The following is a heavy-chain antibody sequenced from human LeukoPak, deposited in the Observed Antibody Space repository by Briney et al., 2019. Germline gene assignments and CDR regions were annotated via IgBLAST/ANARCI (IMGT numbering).Heavy chain of an antibody. CDR2: INHSGST. Sequence: SETLSLTCTVSGGSISGYYWGWIRQPPGKGLEWIGEINHSGSTNYNPSLKSRVTISVDTSKNQFSLKLSSVTAADTAVYYCARFVGYCSGGSCYTMRGYYYYGMDVWGQGTTVTVSS. CDR3: ARFVGYCSGGSCYTMRGYYYYGMDV. D-gene: IGHD2-15*01. V-gene: IGHV4-34*01. J-gene: IGHJ6*02. CDR1: GGSISGYY.